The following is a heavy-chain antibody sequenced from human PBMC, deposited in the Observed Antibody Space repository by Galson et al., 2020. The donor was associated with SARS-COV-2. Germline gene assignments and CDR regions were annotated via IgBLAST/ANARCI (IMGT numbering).Heavy chain of an antibody. Sequence: TWGSLRLSCAASGFTFSSYAMHWVRQAPGKGLEWVAVISYDGSNKYYADSVKGRFTISRDNSKNTLYLQMNSLRAEDTAVYYCARAWSSGGLFDYWGQGTLVTVSS. V-gene: IGHV3-30-3*01. CDR3: ARAWSSGGLFDY. D-gene: IGHD6-19*01. J-gene: IGHJ4*02. CDR1: GFTFSSYA. CDR2: ISYDGSNK.